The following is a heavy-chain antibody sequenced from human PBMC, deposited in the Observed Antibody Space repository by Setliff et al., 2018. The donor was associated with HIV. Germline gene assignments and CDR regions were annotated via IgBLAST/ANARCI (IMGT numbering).Heavy chain of an antibody. CDR1: GSTFSDYY. CDR2: ISSRGTTK. CDR3: ATADGSGFFAY. J-gene: IGHJ1*01. D-gene: IGHD3-10*01. Sequence: PGGSLRLSCVASGSTFSDYYITWIRHTPEKGLEWLSYISSRGTTKHYTDSLKGRFIVSRDNAMNSSYLHLSSLRADDTAVYYCATADGSGFFAYWGQGTQVTVSS. V-gene: IGHV3-11*01.